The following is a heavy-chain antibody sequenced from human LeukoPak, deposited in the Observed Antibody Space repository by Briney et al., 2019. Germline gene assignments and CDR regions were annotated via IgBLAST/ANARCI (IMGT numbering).Heavy chain of an antibody. D-gene: IGHD3-3*01. Sequence: GGSLRLSCAASGFTFSSYAMSWVRQAPGKGLEWVSAISGSGGSTYYADSVKGRFTISRDNSKNTLYLQMNSLRAEDTAVYYCASGSRFWSGPEYFQHWGQGTLVTVSS. J-gene: IGHJ1*01. V-gene: IGHV3-23*01. CDR3: ASGSRFWSGPEYFQH. CDR2: ISGSGGST. CDR1: GFTFSSYA.